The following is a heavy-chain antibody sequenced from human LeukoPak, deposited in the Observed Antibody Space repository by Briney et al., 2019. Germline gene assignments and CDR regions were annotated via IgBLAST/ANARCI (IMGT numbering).Heavy chain of an antibody. J-gene: IGHJ4*02. Sequence: GGSLRLSCAASGFTFSSYAMTWVRQAPGKGLEWVSAISGSGGSTYYADSVKGRFTISRDNSKNTLYLQMNSLRAEDTAVYYCARLPIASGSYSYYFDYWGQGTLVTVSS. V-gene: IGHV3-23*01. D-gene: IGHD1-26*01. CDR1: GFTFSSYA. CDR3: ARLPIASGSYSYYFDY. CDR2: ISGSGGST.